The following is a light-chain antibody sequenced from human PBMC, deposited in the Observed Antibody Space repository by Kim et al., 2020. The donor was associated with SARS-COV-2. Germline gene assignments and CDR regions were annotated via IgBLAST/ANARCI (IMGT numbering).Light chain of an antibody. Sequence: ASVGDSVTITCRASQGINSALAWYHQKPGKPPKLLIYDASSLESGVPSRFSGSGSGTDFTLTIGSLQPEDFATYYCQQFDSYPLTFGGGTKVDIK. J-gene: IGKJ4*01. CDR1: QGINSA. CDR3: QQFDSYPLT. V-gene: IGKV1-13*02. CDR2: DAS.